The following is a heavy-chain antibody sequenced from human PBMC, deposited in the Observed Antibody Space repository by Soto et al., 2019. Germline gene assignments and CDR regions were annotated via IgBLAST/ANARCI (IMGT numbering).Heavy chain of an antibody. J-gene: IGHJ4*02. Sequence: ASVKVYCKASGYTFTSYGISLVRQAPGQGLEWMGWISAGNGDTKYSENFQGRVTITRDTSASTVYLDLSSLSSEDTAFYYCARTGHSGSYDYWGQGTLVTVSS. CDR1: GYTFTSYG. V-gene: IGHV1-18*01. D-gene: IGHD3-22*01. CDR3: ARTGHSGSYDY. CDR2: ISAGNGDT.